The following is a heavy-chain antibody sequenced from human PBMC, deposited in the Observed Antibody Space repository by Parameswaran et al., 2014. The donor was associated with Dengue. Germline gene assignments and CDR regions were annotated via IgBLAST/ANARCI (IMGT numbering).Heavy chain of an antibody. CDR2: MNPNSGNT. V-gene: IGHV1-8*01. J-gene: IGHJ6*03. Sequence: VRQPDKAEWMGWMNPNSGNTGYAQKFQGRVTMTRNTSISTAYMELSSLRSEDTAVYYCARDIVVPAAIPYYYYYMDVWGKGTTVTVSS. D-gene: IGHD2-2*01. CDR3: ARDIVVPAAIPYYYYYMDV.